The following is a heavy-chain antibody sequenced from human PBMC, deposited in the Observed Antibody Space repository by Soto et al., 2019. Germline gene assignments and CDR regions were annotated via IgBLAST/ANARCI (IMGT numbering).Heavy chain of an antibody. CDR1: GFTFSNSA. CDR3: AVDLYSSGRRCSFDI. Sequence: SVKVYCKTSGFTFSNSAVQWVRQARGQPLEWVGWIVVGSGETNYAQKFQERVTITRDTSTNTAYMDLSGLRSEDTAVYYCAVDLYSSGRRCSFDISCKGPMGTLSS. CDR2: IVVGSGET. V-gene: IGHV1-58*01. D-gene: IGHD3-22*01. J-gene: IGHJ3*02.